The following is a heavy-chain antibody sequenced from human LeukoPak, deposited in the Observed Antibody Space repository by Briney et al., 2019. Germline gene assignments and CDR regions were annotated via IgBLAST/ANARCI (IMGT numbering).Heavy chain of an antibody. CDR1: GFTFSTYA. J-gene: IGHJ4*02. CDR2: ITGSGTTT. CDR3: AKSYYYFDY. Sequence: PGGSLRLSCAASGFTFSTYAMRWARQAPGKGLEWVSGITGSGTTTYYADSVKGRFIISRDNSKNTLYLQMNSLRAEDTAVYYCAKSYYYFDYWGQGTLVTVSS. V-gene: IGHV3-23*01. D-gene: IGHD3-10*01.